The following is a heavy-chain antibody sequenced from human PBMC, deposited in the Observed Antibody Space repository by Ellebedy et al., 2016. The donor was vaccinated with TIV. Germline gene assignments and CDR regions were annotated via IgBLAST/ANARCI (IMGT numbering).Heavy chain of an antibody. CDR1: GGSFSGYY. J-gene: IGHJ4*02. CDR2: NNHSGST. V-gene: IGHV4-34*01. Sequence: SETLSLTCAVYGGSFSGYYWSWIRQPPGKGLEWIGENNHSGSTNYNPSLKSRVTVSVDTSKNQFSLKLSSVTAADTAVYYCARRIAAAGTRFDYWGQGTLVTVSS. D-gene: IGHD6-13*01. CDR3: ARRIAAAGTRFDY.